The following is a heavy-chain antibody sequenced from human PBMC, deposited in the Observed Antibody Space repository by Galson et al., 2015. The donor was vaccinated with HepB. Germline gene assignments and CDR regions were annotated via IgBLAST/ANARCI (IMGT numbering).Heavy chain of an antibody. D-gene: IGHD2-21*01. CDR3: ARVCGDCYSGGDAFDI. J-gene: IGHJ3*02. CDR2: TYYRSKWYN. Sequence: CAISGDSVSSNSAAWNWIRQSPSRGLEWLGRTYYRSKWYNDYAVSVKSRITINPDTSKNQFSLQLNSVTPEDTAVYYCARVCGDCYSGGDAFDIWGQGTMVTVSS. V-gene: IGHV6-1*01. CDR1: GDSVSSNSAA.